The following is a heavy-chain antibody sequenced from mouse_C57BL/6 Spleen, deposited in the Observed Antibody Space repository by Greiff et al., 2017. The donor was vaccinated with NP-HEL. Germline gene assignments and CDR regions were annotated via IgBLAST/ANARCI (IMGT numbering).Heavy chain of an antibody. D-gene: IGHD1-1*01. J-gene: IGHJ1*03. CDR3: ARPLYYYGSSNWYFDV. CDR2: ILPGSGST. Sequence: QVQLQQSGAELMKPGASVKLSCKATGYTFTGYWIEWVKPRPGHGLEWIGEILPGSGSTNYNEKFKGKATFTADTSSNTAYMQLSSLTTEDSAIYYCARPLYYYGSSNWYFDVWGTGTTVTVSS. V-gene: IGHV1-9*01. CDR1: GYTFTGYW.